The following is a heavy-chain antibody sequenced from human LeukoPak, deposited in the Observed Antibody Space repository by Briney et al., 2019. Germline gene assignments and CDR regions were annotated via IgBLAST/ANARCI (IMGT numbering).Heavy chain of an antibody. D-gene: IGHD5-24*01. CDR3: ARDGYNERWFDY. CDR2: IYYSGST. Sequence: SETLSLTCTVSGYSISSGYYWGWIRQPPGKGLEWIGSIYYSGSTYYNPSLKSRVTISVDTSKNHFSLKLSSVTAADTAVYNCARDGYNERWFDYWGQGNLVTVSS. CDR1: GYSISSGYY. J-gene: IGHJ4*02. V-gene: IGHV4-38-2*02.